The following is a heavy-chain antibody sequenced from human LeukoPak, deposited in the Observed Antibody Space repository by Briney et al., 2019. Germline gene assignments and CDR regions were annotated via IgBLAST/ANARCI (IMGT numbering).Heavy chain of an antibody. D-gene: IGHD5-18*01. V-gene: IGHV4-59*01. J-gene: IGHJ4*02. Sequence: SETLSLTCTVSGGSISNYYWSWIRQPPGKGLEWIGYIYYSGSTNYSPSLRGRVTISVDTSKNQLSLKLSSVTAADTAVYYCARIVPYNFGYVDSWGQGTLVTVSS. CDR2: IYYSGST. CDR1: GGSISNYY. CDR3: ARIVPYNFGYVDS.